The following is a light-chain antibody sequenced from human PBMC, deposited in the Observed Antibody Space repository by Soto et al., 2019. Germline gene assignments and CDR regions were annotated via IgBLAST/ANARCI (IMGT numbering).Light chain of an antibody. CDR1: SSNIGSNT. J-gene: IGLJ3*02. CDR2: SSN. CDR3: AAWDDSLNGRV. Sequence: QAVVTQPPSASGTPGQRVTISCSGSSSNIGSNTVNWYQQLPGSAPILLIYSSNQRPSGVPDRFSGSKSGTSASLAISGLQSEDEADYYCAAWDDSLNGRVFGGGTKLTVL. V-gene: IGLV1-44*01.